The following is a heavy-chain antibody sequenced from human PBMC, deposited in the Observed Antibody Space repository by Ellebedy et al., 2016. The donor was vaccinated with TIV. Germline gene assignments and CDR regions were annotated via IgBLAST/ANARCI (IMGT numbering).Heavy chain of an antibody. Sequence: SETLSLXXGVSGGSISSYYWSWIRQSPGKGLEWIGYVYDNGSTKYNPSLRSRVSISVDTSKNQFSLKLRSVTAADTAMYYCASDSSGKFGIDYFDYWGQGTLVTVSS. CDR3: ASDSSGKFGIDYFDY. CDR1: GGSISSYY. CDR2: VYDNGST. J-gene: IGHJ4*02. D-gene: IGHD3-10*01. V-gene: IGHV4-59*01.